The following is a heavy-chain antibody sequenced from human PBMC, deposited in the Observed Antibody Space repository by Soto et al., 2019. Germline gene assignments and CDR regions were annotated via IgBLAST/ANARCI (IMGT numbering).Heavy chain of an antibody. J-gene: IGHJ6*02. CDR1: GDSISTNYYY. D-gene: IGHD2-21*01. Sequence: SETLSLTCTVSGDSISTNYYYWGWIRQPPGKGLEWSGNINSGRTTYYNPSLKRRVTISVDTSNTQFSLMLTPVTAADTAEYFVDRHPGFCVGDSCFGYYAMDVWGQGTTVTVSS. V-gene: IGHV4-39*01. CDR3: DRHPGFCVGDSCFGYYAMDV. CDR2: INSGRTT.